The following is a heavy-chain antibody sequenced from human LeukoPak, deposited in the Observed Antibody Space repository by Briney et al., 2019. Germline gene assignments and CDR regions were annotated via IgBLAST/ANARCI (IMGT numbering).Heavy chain of an antibody. Sequence: PSETLSLTCTVSGGSMRSYYWSWIRQPPGKGLEWIANIYYSGSTNYNPSLKSRVTISIDTSKNQFSLRLSSVTAADTAMYYCAREAGNTQYFDYWGQGTLVTASS. D-gene: IGHD1-1*01. CDR2: IYYSGST. CDR1: GGSMRSYY. V-gene: IGHV4-59*12. CDR3: AREAGNTQYFDY. J-gene: IGHJ4*02.